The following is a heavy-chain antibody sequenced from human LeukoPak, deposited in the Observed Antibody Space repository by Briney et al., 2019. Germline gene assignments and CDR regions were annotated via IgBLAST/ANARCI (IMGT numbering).Heavy chain of an antibody. CDR1: GFTFSSYE. J-gene: IGHJ4*02. CDR3: ARGDELLWFGELFRPLNYLFDY. Sequence: GGSLRLSCAASGFTFSSYEMNWVRQAPGKGLEWVSSISSSSSYIYYADSVKGRFTISRDNAKNSLYLQMNSLRAEDTAVYYCARGDELLWFGELFRPLNYLFDYWGQGTQVTVSS. CDR2: ISSSSSYI. D-gene: IGHD3-10*01. V-gene: IGHV3-21*01.